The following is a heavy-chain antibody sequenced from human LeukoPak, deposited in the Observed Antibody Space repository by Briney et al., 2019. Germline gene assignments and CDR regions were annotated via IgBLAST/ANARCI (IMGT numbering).Heavy chain of an antibody. V-gene: IGHV1-2*02. CDR3: ARVYSSTHNWFDT. CDR1: GYTFTGYY. D-gene: IGHD2-2*01. J-gene: IGHJ5*02. Sequence: GASVKVSCKASGYTFTGYYMHWVRQAPGQGLEWMGWINPNSGGTNYAQKFQGRVTMTRDTSTSTAYMELSRLRSDDTAVYYCARVYSSTHNWFDTWGQGTQVTVSS. CDR2: INPNSGGT.